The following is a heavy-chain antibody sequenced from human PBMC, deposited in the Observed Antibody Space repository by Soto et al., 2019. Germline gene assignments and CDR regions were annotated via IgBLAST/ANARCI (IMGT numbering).Heavy chain of an antibody. V-gene: IGHV4-31*03. CDR3: ARDASHSSGYYSGYFDL. D-gene: IGHD3-22*01. Sequence: SETLSHTCSVSGGSISNAYYYWSWIRQHPGKGLEWIGYIYYSGSTHYSPSLESRITISVDTSKNQFSLKLKSVNAADTAVYYCARDASHSSGYYSGYFDLWGRGTLVTVSS. CDR2: IYYSGST. CDR1: GGSISNAYYY. J-gene: IGHJ2*01.